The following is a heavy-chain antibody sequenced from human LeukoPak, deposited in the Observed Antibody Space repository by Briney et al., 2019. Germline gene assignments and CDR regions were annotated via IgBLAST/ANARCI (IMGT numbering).Heavy chain of an antibody. J-gene: IGHJ4*02. CDR2: IKQDGREK. CDR3: ARVQDDFWSGKADC. CDR1: GFTFSSYW. V-gene: IGHV3-7*01. D-gene: IGHD3-3*01. Sequence: PGGSLRLSCAASGFTFSSYWMSWVRQAPGKGLEWVANIKQDGREKYYVDSVKGRFTISRDNAKNSLYLQMNSLRAEDTAVYYCARVQDDFWSGKADCWGQGTLVTVSS.